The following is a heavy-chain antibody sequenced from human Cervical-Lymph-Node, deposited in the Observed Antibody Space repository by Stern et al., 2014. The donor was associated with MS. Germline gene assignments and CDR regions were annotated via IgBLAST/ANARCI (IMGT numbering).Heavy chain of an antibody. D-gene: IGHD3-22*01. J-gene: IGHJ4*02. CDR3: ARDLRDISGYYLDS. CDR1: GYSFNRYA. CDR2: INTNTENP. V-gene: IGHV7-4-1*02. Sequence: VQLVESGSELRKPGASVKVSCKASGYSFNRYAVTWVRQAPGQGLEWLGGINTNTENPTYAQGFTGRFVFSLDTSVSTTYLHISSLKAEDTAVYYCARDLRDISGYYLDSWGQGSLVTVSS.